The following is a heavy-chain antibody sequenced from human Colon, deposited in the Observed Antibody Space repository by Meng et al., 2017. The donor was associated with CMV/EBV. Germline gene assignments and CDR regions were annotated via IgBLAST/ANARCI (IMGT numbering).Heavy chain of an antibody. CDR3: ARAQYTYGYWIFDY. V-gene: IGHV4-4*07. Sequence: QVQLQESGPGLVKPSETLSLSCTVSGGSISSYYWSWIRQPAGKGLEWIGRIYPSGFPKYKPSLESRVTMSADTSKNQISLKLTSATAADTAVYYCARAQYTYGYWIFDYWGQGTLVTVSS. CDR1: GGSISSYY. CDR2: IYPSGFP. D-gene: IGHD5-18*01. J-gene: IGHJ4*02.